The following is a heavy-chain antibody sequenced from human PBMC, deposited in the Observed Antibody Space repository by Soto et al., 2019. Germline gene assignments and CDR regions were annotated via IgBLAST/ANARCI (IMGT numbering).Heavy chain of an antibody. Sequence: SEALSLNCRVSGCSVRTGSYHWSWIRQPPGKGLEWIGFIPNNGSPDYNPSLKSRVVVSIDRSKNQFSLKVNSVTAADTAVYFCARIGWGGDSWGQGTLVPVSS. CDR2: IPNNGSP. J-gene: IGHJ4*02. CDR1: GCSVRTGSYH. CDR3: ARIGWGGDS. V-gene: IGHV4-61*01. D-gene: IGHD7-27*01.